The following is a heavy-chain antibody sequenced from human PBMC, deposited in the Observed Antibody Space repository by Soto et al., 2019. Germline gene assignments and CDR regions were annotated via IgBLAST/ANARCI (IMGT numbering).Heavy chain of an antibody. V-gene: IGHV3-48*02. CDR2: ISSSSSTI. J-gene: IGHJ6*02. CDR1: GFTFSSYS. Sequence: GGSLRLSCAASGFTFSSYSMNWVRQAPGKGLEWVSYISSSSSTIYYADSVKGRFTISRDNAKNSLYLQMNSLRDEDTAVYYCARRGMAYSGSYHSYYYYGMDVWGQGTTVTVSS. D-gene: IGHD1-26*01. CDR3: ARRGMAYSGSYHSYYYYGMDV.